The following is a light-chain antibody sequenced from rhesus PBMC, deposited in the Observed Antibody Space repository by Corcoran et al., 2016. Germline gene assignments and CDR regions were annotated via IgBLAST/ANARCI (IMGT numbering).Light chain of an antibody. CDR3: QVWDISSDHYI. V-gene: IGLV3-44*01. J-gene: IGLJ1*01. CDR1: NIGSEV. Sequence: SYDLTQPRSVSVSPGQTSMITSGSDNIGSEVVTGYQQKPAQAPLLVIYEDIDRPSGIPERFSGSKSRNTATLTISGVEAGDEGGYYWQVWDISSDHYIFGVRTRLTVL. CDR2: EDI.